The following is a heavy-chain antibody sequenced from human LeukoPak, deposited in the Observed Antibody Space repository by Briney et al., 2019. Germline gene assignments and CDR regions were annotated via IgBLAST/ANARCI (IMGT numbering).Heavy chain of an antibody. CDR1: GGSFSGYY. D-gene: IGHD6-13*01. J-gene: IGHJ4*02. Sequence: PSETLSLTCAVYGGSFSGYYWSWIRQPPGKGLEWIGEINHSGSTNYNPSLKSRVTISVDTSKNQFSLKLSSVTAADTAVYYCARALVRRFDYWGQGTLVTVSS. V-gene: IGHV4-34*01. CDR3: ARALVRRFDY. CDR2: INHSGST.